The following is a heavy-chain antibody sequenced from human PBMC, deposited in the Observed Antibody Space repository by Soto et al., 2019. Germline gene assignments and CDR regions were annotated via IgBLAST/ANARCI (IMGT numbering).Heavy chain of an antibody. J-gene: IGHJ4*02. V-gene: IGHV3-21*01. CDR1: GFTFSSYS. CDR2: ISSSSSYI. D-gene: IGHD3-22*01. CDR3: ARGKQDYYDSSGYYSWFDY. Sequence: EVQLVESGGGVVKPGGSLRLSCAASGFTFSSYSMNWVRQAPGKGLEWVSSISSSSSYIYYADSVKGRFTISGDNAQNSLYVQMDSLRAEDTAVYFCARGKQDYYDSSGYYSWFDYWGQGTLVTVSP.